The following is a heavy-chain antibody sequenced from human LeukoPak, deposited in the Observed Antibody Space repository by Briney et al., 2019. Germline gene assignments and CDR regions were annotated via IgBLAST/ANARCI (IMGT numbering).Heavy chain of an antibody. CDR1: GYTFTGYY. Sequence: ASVKVSCKASGYTFTGYYMHWVRQAPGQGLEWMGWINPNSGGTNYAQKFRGRVTMTRDTSISTAYMELSRLRSDDTAVYYCAKISTPMVRGVRGGPDYWGQGTLVTVSS. CDR2: INPNSGGT. J-gene: IGHJ4*02. V-gene: IGHV1-2*02. CDR3: AKISTPMVRGVRGGPDY. D-gene: IGHD3-10*01.